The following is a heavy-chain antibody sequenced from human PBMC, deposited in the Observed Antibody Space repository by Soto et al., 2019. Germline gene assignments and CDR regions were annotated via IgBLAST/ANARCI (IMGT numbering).Heavy chain of an antibody. V-gene: IGHV1-3*01. CDR3: VRRHVSATGIDWFDP. J-gene: IGHJ5*02. D-gene: IGHD6-13*01. Sequence: VASVKVSCKASLYTFTRYGIHGVRQAAGQRREGMGWINYSNGETKYSRKFQGRVTINSDRSAHKPSVELSSMRSEDTAVYYCVRRHVSATGIDWFDPWGQGTMVTVSS. CDR1: LYTFTRYG. CDR2: INYSNGET.